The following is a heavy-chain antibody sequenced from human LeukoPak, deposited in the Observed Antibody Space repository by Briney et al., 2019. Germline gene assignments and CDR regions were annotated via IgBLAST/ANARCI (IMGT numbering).Heavy chain of an antibody. Sequence: SETLSLTCTVSGGSISSYYWSWIRQPAGKGLEWIGRLYTSGSTNYNPSLKSRVIISVDKSKNQFSLKLSSVTAADTAVYYCARSIAARAYNWFDPWGQGTLVTVSS. J-gene: IGHJ5*02. CDR3: ARSIAARAYNWFDP. CDR2: LYTSGST. CDR1: GGSISSYY. V-gene: IGHV4-4*07. D-gene: IGHD6-6*01.